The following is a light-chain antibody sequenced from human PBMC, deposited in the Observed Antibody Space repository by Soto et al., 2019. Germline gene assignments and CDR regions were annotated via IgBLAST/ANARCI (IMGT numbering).Light chain of an antibody. CDR3: QQYGSSPSIT. CDR1: QRVSSSY. V-gene: IGKV3-20*01. Sequence: EIVLTQSPGTLSLSPGERATLSCRASQRVSSSYLAWXXQKNGXXXXLXTXXXXSRATRXTDRFSGSGPRTDFTLTISRLEPEDFAVYYCQQYGSSPSITFGQGTRREIK. J-gene: IGKJ5*01. CDR2: XXX.